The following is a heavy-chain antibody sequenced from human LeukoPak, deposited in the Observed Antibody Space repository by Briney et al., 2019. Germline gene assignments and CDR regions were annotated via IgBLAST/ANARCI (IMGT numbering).Heavy chain of an antibody. CDR1: GYTFTDSY. Sequence: ASVKVSCKASGYTFTDSYIHWVRQAPGQGLEWMGWIDPNSGGTNYAQKFQDSATMTRDTSVNTAFIELSRLKSDDATINYCGRGRGTTMVRGVITNYFDVWGRGSLVTVSS. CDR3: GRGRGTTMVRGVITNYFDV. J-gene: IGHJ2*01. D-gene: IGHD3-10*01. CDR2: IDPNSGGT. V-gene: IGHV1-2*02.